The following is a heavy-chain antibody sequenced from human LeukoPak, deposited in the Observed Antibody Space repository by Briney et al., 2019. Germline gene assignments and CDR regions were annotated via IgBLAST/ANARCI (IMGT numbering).Heavy chain of an antibody. J-gene: IGHJ4*02. CDR2: IYTSGST. Sequence: SETLSLTCAVYGGSFSSYYWSWIRQPAGKGLEWIGRIYTSGSTNYNPSLKSRVTMSVDTSKNQFSLKLSSVTAADTAVYYCARDPGYSSSFSFDYWGQGTLVTVSS. CDR3: ARDPGYSSSFSFDY. V-gene: IGHV4-4*07. CDR1: GGSFSSYY. D-gene: IGHD6-13*01.